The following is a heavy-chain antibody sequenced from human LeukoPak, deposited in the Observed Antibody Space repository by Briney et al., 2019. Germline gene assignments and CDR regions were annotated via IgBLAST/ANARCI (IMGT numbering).Heavy chain of an antibody. D-gene: IGHD2-15*01. CDR1: GFTFNTYA. J-gene: IGHJ3*02. CDR2: ISYDGSTK. V-gene: IGHV3-30-3*01. Sequence: GRSLRLSCAASGFTFNTYAMHWVRQAPGKGLEWVAVISYDGSTKYYADSVKGRFTISRDNAKNTLYLQMNSLRAEDMAVYYCARLYCRGGSCYSGDAFDIWGQGTMVTVSS. CDR3: ARLYCRGGSCYSGDAFDI.